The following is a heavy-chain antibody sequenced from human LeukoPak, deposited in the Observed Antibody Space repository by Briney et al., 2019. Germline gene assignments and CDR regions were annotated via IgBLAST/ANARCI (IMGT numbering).Heavy chain of an antibody. V-gene: IGHV3-23*01. Sequence: GGSLRLSCAASGFTFSSYAMSWVRQAPGKGLEWVSAISGSGGSTYYADSLKGRFTISRDNAKNSLYLQMNSLRAEDTAVYYCARGPYGDYAYYFDYWGQGTLVTVSS. CDR1: GFTFSSYA. D-gene: IGHD4-17*01. CDR2: ISGSGGST. J-gene: IGHJ4*02. CDR3: ARGPYGDYAYYFDY.